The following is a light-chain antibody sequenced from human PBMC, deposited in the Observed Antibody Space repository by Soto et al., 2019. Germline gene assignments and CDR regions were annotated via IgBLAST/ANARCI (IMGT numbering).Light chain of an antibody. CDR2: SGY. Sequence: FVVTQSPDTLSLSPGETATLSCRASQGVSSSVAWYQHKPGQSPRLVVYSGYKRSPGVPARFSGSGSGTDFTLTISSLESDDFAIYYCQQRYSWLRVFGPGTKWIS. CDR1: QGVSSS. CDR3: QQRYSWLRV. J-gene: IGKJ3*01. V-gene: IGKV3-11*01.